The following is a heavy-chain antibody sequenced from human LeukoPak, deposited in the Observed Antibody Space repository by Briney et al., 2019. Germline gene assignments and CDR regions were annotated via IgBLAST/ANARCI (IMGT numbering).Heavy chain of an antibody. Sequence: SETLSLTCAVSGGSISSIHWWSWVRQPPGKGLEWIGEIFPTGSTNYIPSLKSRVTISLDKSKNQFSLKLNSVTAADTAVYYCAKSNGYGLIDIWGQGTMVTVSS. CDR1: GGSISSIHW. CDR3: AKSNGYGLIDI. V-gene: IGHV4-4*02. J-gene: IGHJ3*02. CDR2: IFPTGST. D-gene: IGHD3-22*01.